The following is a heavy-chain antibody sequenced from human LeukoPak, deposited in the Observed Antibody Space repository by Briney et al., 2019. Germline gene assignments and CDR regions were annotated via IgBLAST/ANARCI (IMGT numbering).Heavy chain of an antibody. CDR1: GGSISSSSYY. J-gene: IGHJ4*02. V-gene: IGHV4-30-4*08. CDR3: ARDSRLWFGGSYAFDY. Sequence: SETLSLTCTVSGGSISSSSYYWGWIRQPPGKGLEWIGYIYYSGSTYYNPSLKSRVTISVDTSKNQFSLKLSSVTAADTAVYYCARDSRLWFGGSYAFDYWGQGTLVTVSS. D-gene: IGHD1-26*01. CDR2: IYYSGST.